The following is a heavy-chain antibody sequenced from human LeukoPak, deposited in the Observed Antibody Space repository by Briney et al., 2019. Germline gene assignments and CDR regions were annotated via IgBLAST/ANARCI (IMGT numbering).Heavy chain of an antibody. J-gene: IGHJ4*02. V-gene: IGHV3-30*18. CDR3: AKDMYSSGWYGTYFDY. CDR1: GFTFSSYG. D-gene: IGHD6-19*01. CDR2: ISYDGSNK. Sequence: GGSLRLSCAASGFTFSSYGMHWVRQAPGKGLERVAVISYDGSNKYYADSVKGRFTISRDNSKNTLYLQMNSLRAEDTAVYYCAKDMYSSGWYGTYFDYWGQGTLVTVSS.